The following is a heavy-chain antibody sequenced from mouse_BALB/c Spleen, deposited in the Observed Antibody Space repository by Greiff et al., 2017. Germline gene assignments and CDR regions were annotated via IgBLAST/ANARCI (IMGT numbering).Heavy chain of an antibody. V-gene: IGHV3-6*02. CDR3: ARRGMGFSFAY. CDR1: GYSITSGYY. D-gene: IGHD4-1*01. Sequence: VQLKESGPGLVKPSQSLSLTCSVTGYSITSGYYWNWIRQFPGNKLEWMGYISYDGSNNYNPSLKNRISITRDTSKNQFFLKLNSVTTEDTATYYCARRGMGFSFAYWGQGTLVTVSA. CDR2: ISYDGSN. J-gene: IGHJ3*01.